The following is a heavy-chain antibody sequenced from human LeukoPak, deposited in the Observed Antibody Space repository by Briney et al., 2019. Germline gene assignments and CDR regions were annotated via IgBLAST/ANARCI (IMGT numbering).Heavy chain of an antibody. CDR2: IYYSGST. V-gene: IGHV4-59*01. D-gene: IGHD3-9*01. CDR1: GGSISSYY. J-gene: IGHJ5*02. Sequence: SGTLSLTCTVSGGSISSYYWSWIRQPPGKGLEWIGYIYYSGSTNYNPSLKSRVTISVDTSKNQFSLKLSSVTAADTAVYYCARGGYDILTGYFWFDPWGQGTLVTVSS. CDR3: ARGGYDILTGYFWFDP.